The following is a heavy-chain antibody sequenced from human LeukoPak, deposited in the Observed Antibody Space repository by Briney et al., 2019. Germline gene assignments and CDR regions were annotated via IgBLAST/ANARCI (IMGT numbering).Heavy chain of an antibody. Sequence: GGSLRLSCAASGFTFSSYWMSWVRQAPGKGLEWVANIKQDGSEKYYVDSVKGRFTCSRDNSKDTLFLQMNSLRAEDTAVYYCARAPAYYYYFDQWGQGTLVTVSS. CDR3: ARAPAYYYYFDQ. CDR1: GFTFSSYW. D-gene: IGHD3-10*01. V-gene: IGHV3-7*01. CDR2: IKQDGSEK. J-gene: IGHJ4*02.